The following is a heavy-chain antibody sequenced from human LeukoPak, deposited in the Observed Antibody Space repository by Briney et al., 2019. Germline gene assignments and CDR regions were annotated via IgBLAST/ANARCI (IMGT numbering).Heavy chain of an antibody. D-gene: IGHD3-10*02. Sequence: GGSLRLSCAASGFTFSSYGMSWVRQAPGKGLVWVSRINSDGSSTSYADSVKGRFTISRDNAEYTLYLQMHSLRAEDTAMYYCLCSGSGHYYFDYWGQGTLVTVSS. CDR3: LCSGSGHYYFDY. CDR2: INSDGSST. CDR1: GFTFSSYG. V-gene: IGHV3-74*01. J-gene: IGHJ4*02.